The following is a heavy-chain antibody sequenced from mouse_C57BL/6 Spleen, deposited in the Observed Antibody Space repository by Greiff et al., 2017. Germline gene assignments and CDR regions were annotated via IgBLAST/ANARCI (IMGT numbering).Heavy chain of an antibody. CDR1: GYAFSSYW. Sequence: QVQLKESGAELVKPGASVKISCKASGYAFSSYWMNWVKQRPGKGLEWIGQIYPGDGDTNYNGKFKGKATLTADKSSRTAYMQLRSLTSEDSAVYFCARSDYDGGTWFAYWGQGTLVTVSA. J-gene: IGHJ3*01. CDR3: ARSDYDGGTWFAY. V-gene: IGHV1-80*01. CDR2: IYPGDGDT. D-gene: IGHD2-4*01.